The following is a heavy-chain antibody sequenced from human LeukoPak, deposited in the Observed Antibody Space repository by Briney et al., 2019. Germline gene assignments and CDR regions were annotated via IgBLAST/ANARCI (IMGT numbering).Heavy chain of an antibody. CDR2: IYHSGST. J-gene: IGHJ4*02. Sequence: SETLSLTCAVSGYSISSGYYWGWIRQPPGKGLEWIGSIYHSGSTYYNPSLKSRVTISVDTSKNQFSLKLSSVTAADTAVFYCARQHRGYSGYDYFYYWGQGTLVTVSS. D-gene: IGHD5-12*01. V-gene: IGHV4-38-2*01. CDR3: ARQHRGYSGYDYFYY. CDR1: GYSISSGYY.